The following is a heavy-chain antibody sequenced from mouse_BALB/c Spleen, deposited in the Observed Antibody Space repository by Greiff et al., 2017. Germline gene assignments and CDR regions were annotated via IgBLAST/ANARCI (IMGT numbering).Heavy chain of an antibody. Sequence: EVKLVESGGGLVKPGGSLKLSCAASGFTFSDYYMYWVRQTPEKRLEWVATISDGGSYTYYPDSVKGRFTISRDNAKNNLYLQMSSLKSEDTAMYYCASPPSTMITTGFAYWGQGTLVTVSA. CDR3: ASPPSTMITTGFAY. D-gene: IGHD2-4*01. CDR1: GFTFSDYY. V-gene: IGHV5-4*02. CDR2: ISDGGSYT. J-gene: IGHJ3*01.